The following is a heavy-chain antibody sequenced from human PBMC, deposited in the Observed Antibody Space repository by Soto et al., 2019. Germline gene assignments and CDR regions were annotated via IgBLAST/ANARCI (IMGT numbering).Heavy chain of an antibody. V-gene: IGHV3-23*01. CDR2: ISGSGGST. D-gene: IGHD6-13*01. CDR1: GFAFSIYA. Sequence: PGGSLGLSCASSGFAFSIYAMIFVRQAPGKGLEWVSAISGSGGSTYYADSVKGRFAISRDNSKNTLYLQMNSLRAEDTAVYYCAKDPRAAAGKAFNWFDPWGQGTLVTVSS. J-gene: IGHJ5*02. CDR3: AKDPRAAAGKAFNWFDP.